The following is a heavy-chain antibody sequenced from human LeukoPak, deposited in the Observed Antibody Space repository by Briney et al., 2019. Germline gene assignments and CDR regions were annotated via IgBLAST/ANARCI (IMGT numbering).Heavy chain of an antibody. CDR1: GFTFSSYS. CDR3: ASPSEHRNY. J-gene: IGHJ4*02. Sequence: GGSLRLSCAASGFTFSSYSMNWVRQAPGKGLEWVSSVSSSSSYIYYADSVKGRFTISRDNAKNSLYLQMNSLRAEDTAVYYCASPSEHRNYWGQGTLVTVSS. V-gene: IGHV3-21*04. CDR2: VSSSSSYI. D-gene: IGHD1-26*01.